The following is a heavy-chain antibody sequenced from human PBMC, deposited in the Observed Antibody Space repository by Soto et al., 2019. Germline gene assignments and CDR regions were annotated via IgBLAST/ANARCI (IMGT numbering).Heavy chain of an antibody. V-gene: IGHV3-15*07. J-gene: IGHJ3*02. Sequence: EVQLVESGGGLVKPGGSLRLSCAASGFTFSNAWMNWVRQAPGKGLEWVGRIKSKTDGGTTDYAAPVKGRFTISRDYSKNTLYLQMNSLKTEDTAVYYCTTGITMIVVVTPVDAFDIWGQGTMVTVSS. D-gene: IGHD3-22*01. CDR1: GFTFSNAW. CDR2: IKSKTDGGTT. CDR3: TTGITMIVVVTPVDAFDI.